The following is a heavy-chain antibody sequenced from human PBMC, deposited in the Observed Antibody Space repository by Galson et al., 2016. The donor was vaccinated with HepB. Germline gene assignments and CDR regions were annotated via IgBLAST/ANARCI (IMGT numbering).Heavy chain of an antibody. CDR2: TSSDATSE. D-gene: IGHD1-1*01. J-gene: IGHJ4*02. V-gene: IGHV3-30*04. Sequence: SLRLSCAASGFIFRAFAMHWVRQAPGKGLEWVAVTSSDATSEYYLDSVKGRFTISRDNSKNTLFLQMNGLRGEDMAIYYCARAPALAEKLDYWGPGSLVIVSS. CDR1: GFIFRAFA. CDR3: ARAPALAEKLDY.